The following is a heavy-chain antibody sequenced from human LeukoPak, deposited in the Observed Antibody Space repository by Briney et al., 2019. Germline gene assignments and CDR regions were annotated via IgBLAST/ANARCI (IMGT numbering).Heavy chain of an antibody. V-gene: IGHV3-23*01. CDR3: AKAYCSSTSCPIHP. D-gene: IGHD2-2*01. J-gene: IGHJ5*02. CDR2: ISGSGGST. CDR1: GFTFSSYA. Sequence: GGSLRLSCAASGFTFSSYAMSWVRQAPGKGLEWASAISGSGGSTYYADSVKGRFTISRDNSKNTLYLQMNSLRAEDTAVYYCAKAYCSSTSCPIHPWGQGSLVTVSS.